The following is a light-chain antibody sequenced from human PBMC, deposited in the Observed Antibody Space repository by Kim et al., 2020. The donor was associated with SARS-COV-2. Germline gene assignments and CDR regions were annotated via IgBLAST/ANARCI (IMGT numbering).Light chain of an antibody. V-gene: IGLV3-19*01. CDR1: RIEDSY. J-gene: IGLJ3*02. CDR2: GKN. Sequence: APGQTIKSKYQGNRIEDSYANWYQQKPGQAPVLVIYGKNNRPSGIPDRFSGYSSANTASLTITGAQAEDEADYYCSSRDTTNNHVVFGGGTELTVL. CDR3: SSRDTTNNHVV.